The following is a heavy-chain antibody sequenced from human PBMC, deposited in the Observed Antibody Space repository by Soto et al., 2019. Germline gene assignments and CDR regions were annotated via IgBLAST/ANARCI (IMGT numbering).Heavy chain of an antibody. CDR2: IWHDGIYK. CDR1: GVSFSTYG. V-gene: IGHV3-33*01. J-gene: IGHJ4*02. Sequence: QVQLVESGGGVVQPGRSLRLPCVASGVSFSTYGMHWVRQAPGKGLEWVASIWHDGIYKFHADAVKGRFAISRDNSMNSLYLQMNSLTVEDTAMYYCATEGGVGYGSSWGAFWGQGTLVTVSS. CDR3: ATEGGVGYGSSWGAF. D-gene: IGHD6-13*01.